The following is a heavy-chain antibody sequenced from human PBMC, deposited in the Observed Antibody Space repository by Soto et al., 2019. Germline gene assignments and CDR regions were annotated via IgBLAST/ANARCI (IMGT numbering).Heavy chain of an antibody. CDR1: GGSISSYY. CDR2: IYYSGST. J-gene: IGHJ5*02. Sequence: PSETLSLTCTVSGGSISSYYWSWIRQPPGKGLEWIGYIYYSGSTNYNPSLKSRVTISVDTSKNQFSLKLSSVTAADTAVYYCARSRVKTDNWFDPWGQGTMGTVPQ. CDR3: ARSRVKTDNWFDP. V-gene: IGHV4-59*01. D-gene: IGHD4-4*01.